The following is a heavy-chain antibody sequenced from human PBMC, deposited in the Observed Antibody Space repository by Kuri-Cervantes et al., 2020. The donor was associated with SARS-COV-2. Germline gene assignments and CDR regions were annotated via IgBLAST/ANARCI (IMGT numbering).Heavy chain of an antibody. J-gene: IGHJ4*02. CDR2: IYHNGNT. CDR1: GDSMNNGNW. D-gene: IGHD5-24*01. V-gene: IGHV4-4*02. CDR3: ASLLLWQQFAH. Sequence: GVPRLSCDVSGDSMNNGNWWTWVRQTPGKGLEWIGEIYHNGNTNYNPSLKSRVTISVDESKNQFSLKLNSVTAADTAVYYCASLLLWQQFAHWGQGILVTVSS.